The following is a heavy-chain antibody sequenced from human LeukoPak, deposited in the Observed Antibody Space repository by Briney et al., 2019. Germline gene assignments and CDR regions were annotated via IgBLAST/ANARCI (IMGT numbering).Heavy chain of an antibody. CDR1: GGSISSYY. CDR2: IYYSGST. V-gene: IGHV4-59*01. Sequence: SETLSLTCTVSGGSISSYYWSWIRQPPGKGLEWIGYIYYSGSTNYNPSLKGRVTISVDTSKNQFSLKLSSVTAADTAVYYCARGSSGWASGRNLRMSAYYYYMDVWGKGTTVTVSS. D-gene: IGHD6-19*01. J-gene: IGHJ6*03. CDR3: ARGSSGWASGRNLRMSAYYYYMDV.